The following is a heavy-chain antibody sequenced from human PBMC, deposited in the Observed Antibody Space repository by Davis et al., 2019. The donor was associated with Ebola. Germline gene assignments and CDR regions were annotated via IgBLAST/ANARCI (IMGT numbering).Heavy chain of an antibody. V-gene: IGHV3-23*01. CDR3: AKEYGSGSYFGYGDY. Sequence: GGSLRLSCAASGFTFSSYAMSWVRQAPGKGLEWVSAISGSGGSTYYADSVKGRFTISRDNSKNTLYLQMNSLRAEDTAVYYCAKEYGSGSYFGYGDYWGQGTLLTVAS. J-gene: IGHJ4*02. D-gene: IGHD3-10*01. CDR1: GFTFSSYA. CDR2: ISGSGGST.